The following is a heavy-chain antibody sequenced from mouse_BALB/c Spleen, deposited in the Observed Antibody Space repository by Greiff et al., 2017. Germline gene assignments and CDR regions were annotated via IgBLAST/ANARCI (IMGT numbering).Heavy chain of an antibody. D-gene: IGHD1-1*01. CDR3: ARSGYGSRGGYYFDY. J-gene: IGHJ2*01. CDR1: GFTFSSFG. CDR2: ISSGSSTI. V-gene: IGHV5-17*02. Sequence: EVNVVESGGGLVQPGGSRKLSCAASGFTFSSFGMHWVRQAPEKGLEWVAYISSGSSTIYYADTVKGRFTISRDNPKNTLFLQMTSLRSEDTAMYYCARSGYGSRGGYYFDYWGQGTTLTVSS.